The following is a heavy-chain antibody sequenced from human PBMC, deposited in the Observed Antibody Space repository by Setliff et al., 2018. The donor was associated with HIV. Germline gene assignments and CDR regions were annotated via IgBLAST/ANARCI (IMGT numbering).Heavy chain of an antibody. CDR1: GYSFVDFW. D-gene: IGHD6-25*01. Sequence: GESLKISCHLSGYSFVDFWIGWVRQMPGKGLEWVGFIYPGDSDSRYSPSFRGQVTISADKSTTTAYLDWASLKAPDTAMYYCVRYIGAAAGYIDHWGQGTLVTVSS. V-gene: IGHV5-51*01. CDR2: IYPGDSDS. J-gene: IGHJ4*02. CDR3: VRYIGAAAGYIDH.